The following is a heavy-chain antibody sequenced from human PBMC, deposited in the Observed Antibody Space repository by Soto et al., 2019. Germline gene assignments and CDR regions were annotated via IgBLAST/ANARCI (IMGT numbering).Heavy chain of an antibody. CDR3: ARAVICSGGSCYVAFDP. CDR2: INPSGGST. D-gene: IGHD2-15*01. CDR1: GYTFTSYY. Sequence: ASVKVSCKASGYTFTSYYMHWVRQAPGQGLEWMGIINPSGGSTSYAQKFQGRVTMTRDTSTSTVYMELSSLRSEDTAVYYCARAVICSGGSCYVAFDPWGQGTLVTVSS. V-gene: IGHV1-46*01. J-gene: IGHJ5*02.